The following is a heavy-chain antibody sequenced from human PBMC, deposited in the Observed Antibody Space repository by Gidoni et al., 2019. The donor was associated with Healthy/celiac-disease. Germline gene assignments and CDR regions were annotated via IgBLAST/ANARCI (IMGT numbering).Heavy chain of an antibody. CDR2: ISYDGSNK. CDR3: ARDPGGGHPFDY. Sequence: QVQLVESGGGVVQPGRSLRRSCADSGFTFSSYAMHWVRHAPGKGLEWVAVISYDGSNKYSADSVKGRFTISRDNSKNTLYLQMNSLSAEDTAVYYCARDPGGGHPFDYWGQGTLVTVSS. V-gene: IGHV3-30-3*01. J-gene: IGHJ4*02. D-gene: IGHD2-15*01. CDR1: GFTFSSYA.